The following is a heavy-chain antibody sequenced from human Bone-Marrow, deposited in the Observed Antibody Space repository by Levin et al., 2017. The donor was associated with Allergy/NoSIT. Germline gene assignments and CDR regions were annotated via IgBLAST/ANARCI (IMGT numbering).Heavy chain of an antibody. CDR3: AKGGHSSGYWSQVFDA. D-gene: IGHD3-22*01. CDR1: GFIFSSYS. V-gene: IGHV3-9*01. Sequence: GGSLRLSCAASGFIFSSYSMHWVRQAPGKGLEWVSSISWNSDYIGYADSLKGRLTISRDNAKNVLYLQMNSLRPEDTALYYCAKGGHSSGYWSQVFDAWGQGTMVTVSS. J-gene: IGHJ3*01. CDR2: ISWNSDYI.